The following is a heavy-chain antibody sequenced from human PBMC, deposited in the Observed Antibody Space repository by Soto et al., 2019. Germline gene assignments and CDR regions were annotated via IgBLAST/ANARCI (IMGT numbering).Heavy chain of an antibody. Sequence: GGSLRLSCAVFEFTFSSYAMSWVRQAPGKGLEWVSYISSSGSTIYYADSVKGRFTISRDNAKNSLYLQMNSLRAEDTAVYYCARVVVAAAFDYWGQGTLVTVSS. J-gene: IGHJ4*02. D-gene: IGHD6-13*01. CDR2: ISSSGSTI. CDR3: ARVVVAAAFDY. CDR1: EFTFSSYA. V-gene: IGHV3-48*04.